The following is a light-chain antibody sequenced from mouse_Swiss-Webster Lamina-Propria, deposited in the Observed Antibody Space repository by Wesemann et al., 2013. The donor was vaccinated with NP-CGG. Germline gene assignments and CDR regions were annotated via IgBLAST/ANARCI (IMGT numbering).Light chain of an antibody. CDR3: HQYHRSPPT. Sequence: QIVLTQSPAIMSASLGERVTMTCTASSSVSSSYLHWYQQKPGSSPKLWIYSTSNPASGVPARFSGSGSGTSYSLTISSMEAEDAATYYCHQYHRSPPTFGGGTKLEIK. CDR1: SSVSSSY. CDR2: STS. V-gene: IGKV4-74*01. J-gene: IGKJ2*01.